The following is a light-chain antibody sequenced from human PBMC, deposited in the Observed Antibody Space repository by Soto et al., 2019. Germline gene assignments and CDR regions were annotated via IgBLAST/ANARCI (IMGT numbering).Light chain of an antibody. CDR2: AAS. V-gene: IGKV1-6*01. J-gene: IGKJ1*01. CDR1: QGIRND. Sequence: AIQMTQSPSSLSASVGDRVTITCRASQGIRNDLGWYQQKPGKAPKIRIYAASSLQSGVPSRFSGSGSGTDFTLTISSLQPEDFATDYCLQDYNYPWTFGQGTKVEIK. CDR3: LQDYNYPWT.